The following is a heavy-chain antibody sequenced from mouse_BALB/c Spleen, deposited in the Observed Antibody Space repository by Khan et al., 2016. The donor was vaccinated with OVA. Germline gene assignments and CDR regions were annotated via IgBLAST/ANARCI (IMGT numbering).Heavy chain of an antibody. CDR3: ARGDYDYAWFTY. CDR2: ISNSGST. D-gene: IGHD2-4*01. V-gene: IGHV3-2*02. J-gene: IGHJ3*01. CDR1: GYSITSDYA. Sequence: EVQLQESGPGLVKPSQSLSLTCPVTGYSITSDYAWNWIRQFPGNKLEWMGYISNSGSTTSNPSLKSRISITRDTSKNQFFLQLKSVTTEDTAKYYCARGDYDYAWFTYWGQGTLVTVSA.